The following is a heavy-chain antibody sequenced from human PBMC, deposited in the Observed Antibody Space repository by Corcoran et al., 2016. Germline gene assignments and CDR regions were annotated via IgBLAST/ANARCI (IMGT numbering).Heavy chain of an antibody. CDR2: IKQDGSEK. J-gene: IGHJ4*02. V-gene: IGHV3-7*01. Sequence: EVQLVESGGGLVQPGGSLRLSCAASGFTFSSYWMSWVRQAPGTGLAWVANIKQDGSEKYYVDSVKGRFTISRDNAKNSLYLQMTSLRAEDKAVYYGARRGNRDSGSYYYFDYWGQGTLVTVSS. CDR1: GFTFSSYW. CDR3: ARRGNRDSGSYYYFDY. D-gene: IGHD1-26*01.